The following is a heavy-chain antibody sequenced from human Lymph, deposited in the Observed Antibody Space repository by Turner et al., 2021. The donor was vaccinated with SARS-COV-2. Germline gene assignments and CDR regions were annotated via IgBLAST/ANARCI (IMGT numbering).Heavy chain of an antibody. J-gene: IGHJ6*02. CDR2: IWYDGSNK. CDR3: ARVKGYNGYDLRYYYGMDV. V-gene: IGHV3-33*01. CDR1: GVTFSSYG. D-gene: IGHD5-12*01. Sequence: QVQLVESGGGVVQPGRSLRLPCAPAGVTFSSYGMHWVRQAPGKGLEWVAVIWYDGSNKYYADSVKGRFTISRDNSKNTLYLQMNSLRAEDTAVYYCARVKGYNGYDLRYYYGMDVWGQGTTVTVSS.